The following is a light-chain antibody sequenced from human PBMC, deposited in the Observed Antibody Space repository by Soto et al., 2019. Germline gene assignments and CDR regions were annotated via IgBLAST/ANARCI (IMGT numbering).Light chain of an antibody. Sequence: EIVLTQSPGTLSLSPGERATLSCRASQSVSSNYLAWYQQKPGQAPRLLIYGASTRATGIPDRFSGSGSGTGFTLTISRLEPEDSAVYYCQQYGSSPTWTFGQGTKVDI. CDR2: GAS. V-gene: IGKV3-20*01. CDR1: QSVSSNY. J-gene: IGKJ1*01. CDR3: QQYGSSPTWT.